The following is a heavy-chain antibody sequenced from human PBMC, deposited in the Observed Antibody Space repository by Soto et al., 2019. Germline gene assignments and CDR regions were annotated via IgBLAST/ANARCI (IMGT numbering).Heavy chain of an antibody. CDR1: GGSFSGYY. CDR2: ISHSGST. J-gene: IGHJ6*02. Sequence: KPSETLSLTCAVYGGSFSGYYWSWVRQPPGKGLEWIGEISHSGSTNYNPSLKSRVTISVDTSKNQFSLKLSSVTAADTAVYYCARLGYCSGGSCYVTDVWGQGTTVTVSS. V-gene: IGHV4-34*01. CDR3: ARLGYCSGGSCYVTDV. D-gene: IGHD2-15*01.